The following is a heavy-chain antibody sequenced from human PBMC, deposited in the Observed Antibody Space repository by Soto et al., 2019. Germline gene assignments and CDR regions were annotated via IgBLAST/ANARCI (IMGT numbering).Heavy chain of an antibody. D-gene: IGHD6-13*01. CDR1: GFTFSSYW. J-gene: IGHJ6*02. CDR3: AREGFRSSSWPAKYYYYYYGMDV. CDR2: IKQDGSEK. V-gene: IGHV3-7*05. Sequence: GGSLRLSCAASGFTFSSYWMSWVRQAPGKGLEWVANIKQDGSEKYYVDSVKGRFTISRDNAKNSLYLQMNSLRAEDTAVYYCAREGFRSSSWPAKYYYYYYGMDVWGQGTTVTVSS.